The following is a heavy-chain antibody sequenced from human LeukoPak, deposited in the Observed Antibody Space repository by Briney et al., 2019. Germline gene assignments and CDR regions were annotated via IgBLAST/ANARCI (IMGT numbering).Heavy chain of an antibody. CDR2: IRYDGSNK. D-gene: IGHD4-17*01. CDR3: AKDRAVTPAPFDY. V-gene: IGHV3-30*02. CDR1: GFTFSSYG. J-gene: IGHJ4*02. Sequence: PGGSLRLPCAASGFTFSSYGMHWVRQAPGKGLEWVAFIRYDGSNKYYADSVKGRFTISRDNSKNTLYLQMNSLRAEDTAVYYCAKDRAVTPAPFDYWGQGTLVTVSS.